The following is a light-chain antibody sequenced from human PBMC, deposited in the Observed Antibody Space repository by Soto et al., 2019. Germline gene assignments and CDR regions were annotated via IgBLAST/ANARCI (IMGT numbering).Light chain of an antibody. CDR3: QQTYNLPPT. CDR1: QTISTF. CDR2: SIS. J-gene: IGKJ4*01. V-gene: IGKV1-39*01. Sequence: DIQLTQSPSSLSASVGDRFSITCRTSQTISTFLNSYHHRPGQAPKLLIYSISNLQSGVPSRFSGGVAGTEFTLTISSLQPEDFGSYSCQQTYNLPPTFGGGTRVQIK.